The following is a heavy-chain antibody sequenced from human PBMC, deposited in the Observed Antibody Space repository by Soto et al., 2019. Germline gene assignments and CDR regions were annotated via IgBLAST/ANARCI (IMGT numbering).Heavy chain of an antibody. V-gene: IGHV3-15*07. J-gene: IGHJ4*02. CDR2: IKSKRDGGTT. CDR3: ATDVVVGTPFDY. D-gene: IGHD2-21*01. Sequence: GGSLRLSCAASGLTFSKAWMNWVRQAPGKGLEWVGRIKSKRDGGTTDYAAPVKGRFTISRDDSKDTVYLQMNSLKTEDTAVYYCATDVVVGTPFDYWGQGAPVTVSS. CDR1: GLTFSKAW.